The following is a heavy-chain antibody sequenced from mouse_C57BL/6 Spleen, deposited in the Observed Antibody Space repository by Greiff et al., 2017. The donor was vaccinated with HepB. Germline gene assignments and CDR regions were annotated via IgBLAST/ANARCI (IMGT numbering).Heavy chain of an antibody. J-gene: IGHJ4*01. Sequence: VHVKQSGPELVKPGASVKLSCKAPGYTFTDYNMHWVKQSHGKSLEWIGYINPNNGGTSYNQKFKGKATLTVNKSSSTAYMELRSLTSEDSAVYYCARIYDYDVFYAMDYWGQGTSVTVSS. D-gene: IGHD2-4*01. CDR1: GYTFTDYN. CDR3: ARIYDYDVFYAMDY. CDR2: INPNNGGT. V-gene: IGHV1-22*01.